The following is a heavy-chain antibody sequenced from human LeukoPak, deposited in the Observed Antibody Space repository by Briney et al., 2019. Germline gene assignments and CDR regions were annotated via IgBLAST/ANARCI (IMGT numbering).Heavy chain of an antibody. CDR2: INPNSGGT. J-gene: IGHJ4*02. CDR1: GYTFTGYY. Sequence: GASVKVSCTASGYTFTGYYMHWVRQAPGQGLEWMRWINPNSGGTNYAQKFQGRVTMTRDTSISTAYMELSRLRSDDTAVYYCARDYCTSGVCYSYFDYWGQGILVTVSS. V-gene: IGHV1-2*02. D-gene: IGHD2-8*01. CDR3: ARDYCTSGVCYSYFDY.